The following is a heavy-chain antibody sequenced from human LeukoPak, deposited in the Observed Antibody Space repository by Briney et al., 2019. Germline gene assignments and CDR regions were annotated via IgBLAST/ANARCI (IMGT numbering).Heavy chain of an antibody. D-gene: IGHD2-2*01. CDR3: AKDSVYRSSTSCHSGFDP. V-gene: IGHV3-23*01. Sequence: GGSLRLSCAASGFTFSSYAMSWVRQAPGKGLEGFSAISGSGGSTYYAGSVKGRFTFSRDNSKNTLYLQMNSLRAEDTAVSYCAKDSVYRSSTSCHSGFDPWGQGTLVTVSS. CDR2: ISGSGGST. J-gene: IGHJ5*02. CDR1: GFTFSSYA.